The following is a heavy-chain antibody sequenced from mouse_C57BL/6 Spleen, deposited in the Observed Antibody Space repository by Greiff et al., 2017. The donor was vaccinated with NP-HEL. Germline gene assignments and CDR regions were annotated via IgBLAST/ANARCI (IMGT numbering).Heavy chain of an antibody. J-gene: IGHJ2*01. CDR1: GYAFSSYW. D-gene: IGHD1-1*01. Sequence: QVQLQQSGAELVKPGALVKISCKASGYAFSSYWMNWVKQRPGKGLEWIGQIYPGDGDTNYNGKFKGKATLTADKSSSTAYMQLSSLTSEDSAVYFCARSPFIAHFDYWGQGTTLTVSS. CDR3: ARSPFIAHFDY. V-gene: IGHV1-80*01. CDR2: IYPGDGDT.